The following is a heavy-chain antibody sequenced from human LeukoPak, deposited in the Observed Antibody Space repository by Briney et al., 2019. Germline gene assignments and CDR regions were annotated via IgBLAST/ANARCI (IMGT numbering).Heavy chain of an antibody. Sequence: SETLSLTCTVSGGSISSYYWSWIRQPPGKGLEWIGGIYYSGSTYYNPSLKSRVTISVDTSKNQFSLKLSSVTAADTAVYYCASGGSATYDSSGYYYFDYWGQGTLVTVSS. J-gene: IGHJ4*02. CDR1: GGSISSYY. CDR3: ASGGSATYDSSGYYYFDY. D-gene: IGHD3-22*01. V-gene: IGHV4-59*05. CDR2: IYYSGST.